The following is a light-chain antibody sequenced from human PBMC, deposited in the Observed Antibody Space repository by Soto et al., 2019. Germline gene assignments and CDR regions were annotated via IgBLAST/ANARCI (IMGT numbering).Light chain of an antibody. J-gene: IGKJ4*01. V-gene: IGKV1-39*01. CDR1: QSISKY. CDR3: QQSYSAPPLT. Sequence: IQMTQSPSSLSASVGDRVTITCRASQSISKYLNWYQQKPGKAPKLLIYAASSLHSGVPSRFSGSGSGTDFTLTISSLQPEDFVTYYCQQSYSAPPLTFGGGTNVEFK. CDR2: AAS.